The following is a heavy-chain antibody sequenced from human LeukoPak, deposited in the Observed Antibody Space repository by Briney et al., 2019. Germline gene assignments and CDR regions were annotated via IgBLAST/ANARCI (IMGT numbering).Heavy chain of an antibody. CDR2: ISYDGSNK. D-gene: IGHD2-2*02. CDR3: AKVRYPLDYYYMDV. CDR1: GFTFSSYG. J-gene: IGHJ6*03. Sequence: PGGSLRLSCAASGFTFSSYGMHWVRQAPGKGLEWVAVISYDGSNKYYADSVKGRFTISRDNSKNTLYLQMNSLRAEDTAVYYCAKVRYPLDYYYMDVWGKGTTVTISS. V-gene: IGHV3-30*18.